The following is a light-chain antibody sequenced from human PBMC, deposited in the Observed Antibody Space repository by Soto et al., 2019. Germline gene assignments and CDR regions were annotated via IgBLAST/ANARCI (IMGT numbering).Light chain of an antibody. CDR1: QSILYTSSKRNY. CDR3: HQYYRNPQT. CDR2: WAS. J-gene: IGKJ1*01. Sequence: DIVMTQSPDSLAVSLGKRATLNCKSSQSILYTSSKRNYLAWYQYKPGQPPKLLVYWASTRESGVAARFSGSGYETDFTLNISSQQAEDVAVYYCHQYYRNPQTFGQGTRVEIK. V-gene: IGKV4-1*01.